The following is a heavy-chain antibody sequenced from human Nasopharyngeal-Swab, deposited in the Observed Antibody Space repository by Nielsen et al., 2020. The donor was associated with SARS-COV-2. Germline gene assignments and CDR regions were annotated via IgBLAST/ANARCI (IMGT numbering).Heavy chain of an antibody. D-gene: IGHD5-12*01. CDR3: AITRAWQHWYFDI. J-gene: IGHJ2*01. Sequence: GESLKISCAASGFTFSSYSMNWVRQAPGKGLEWISYISSTRGSPSYAGSVQGRFTISRDNANNSLYLQMNSLRAEDTAVYYCAITRAWQHWYFDIWGLGTLVTVSS. CDR2: ISSTRGSP. V-gene: IGHV3-48*04. CDR1: GFTFSSYS.